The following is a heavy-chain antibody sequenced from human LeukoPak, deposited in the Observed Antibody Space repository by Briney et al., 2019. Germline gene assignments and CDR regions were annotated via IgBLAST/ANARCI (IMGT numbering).Heavy chain of an antibody. CDR2: IQNSGSRGST. Sequence: PSETLSLTCTVSLDSTTSNFWSWVRQPPGKGLEWIGYIQNSGSRGSTNYNPSLKSRVTISVDTSKNQFSLKLSSVTAADTAVYYCARTTHRSGWNWGQGTLVTVSS. CDR3: ARTTHRSGWN. V-gene: IGHV4-59*01. J-gene: IGHJ4*02. CDR1: LDSTTSNF. D-gene: IGHD6-19*01.